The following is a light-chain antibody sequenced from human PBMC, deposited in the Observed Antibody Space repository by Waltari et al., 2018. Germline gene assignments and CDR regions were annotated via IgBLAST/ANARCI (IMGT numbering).Light chain of an antibody. CDR1: QRVKPN. CDR3: QQYNNWPPVFT. J-gene: IGKJ3*01. V-gene: IGKV3-15*01. CDR2: GAS. Sequence: TVLTQSASTLSGSPEESANLSCRASQRVKPNLAWYQQKPGQAPRLLIYGASNRAPGVPARFSGSGSGTDFTLNISSLQSEDFALYYCQQYNNWPPVFTFGPGTKVDIK.